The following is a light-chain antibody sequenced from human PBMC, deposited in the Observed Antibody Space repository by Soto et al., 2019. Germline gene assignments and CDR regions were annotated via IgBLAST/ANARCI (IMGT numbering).Light chain of an antibody. V-gene: IGKV3-20*01. Sequence: ENVLTQSPGTLSLSPGERATLSCSASQTVYNGFLAWYQQKPGQAPRLLIYGASSRATGIPDRFSGSGSGTDFTLTISSLEPEDFAVYYCQQYVSSPRTFGQGTRWIS. J-gene: IGKJ1*01. CDR3: QQYVSSPRT. CDR2: GAS. CDR1: QTVYNGF.